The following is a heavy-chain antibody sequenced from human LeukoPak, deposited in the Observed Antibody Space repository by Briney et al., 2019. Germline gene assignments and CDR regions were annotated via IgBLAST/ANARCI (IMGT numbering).Heavy chain of an antibody. V-gene: IGHV3-15*01. Sequence: GGSLRLSCAASGFTFSNAWMSWVRQAPGKGLEWVGRIKSKTDGGTTDYAAPVKGRFTISRDDSKNTLYLQMNSLKTEDTAVYSCTTAAPASYDYVGGSYRPPPPIDYGGKGTLVTVSS. D-gene: IGHD3-16*02. CDR2: IKSKTDGGTT. CDR1: GFTFSNAW. CDR3: TTAAPASYDYVGGSYRPPPPIDY. J-gene: IGHJ4*02.